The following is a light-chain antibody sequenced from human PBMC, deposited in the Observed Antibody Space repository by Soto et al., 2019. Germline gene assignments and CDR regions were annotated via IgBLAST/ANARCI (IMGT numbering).Light chain of an antibody. CDR3: AAWDDSLSGHEL. V-gene: IGLV1-47*01. J-gene: IGLJ2*01. CDR2: RNN. Sequence: QSVLTQPASVSGSPGQSITISCTGTSSDVGGYDYVSWYQLHPGKAPKLLIYRNNQRPSGVPDRFSGSKSGTSASLAISGLRSEDEADYYCAAWDDSLSGHELFGGGTKLTVL. CDR1: SSDVGGYDY.